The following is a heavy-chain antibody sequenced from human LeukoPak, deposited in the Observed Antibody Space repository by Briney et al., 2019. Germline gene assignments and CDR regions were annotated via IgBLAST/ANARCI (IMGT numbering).Heavy chain of an antibody. CDR2: IYTSGST. Sequence: SETLSLTCAVYGGSFSGYYWSWIRQPAGKGLEWIGRIYTSGSTNYNPSLKSRVTMSVDTSKNQFSLKLSSVTAADTAVYYCARGWGLYHNWFDPWGQGTLVTVSS. V-gene: IGHV4-59*10. CDR3: ARGWGLYHNWFDP. J-gene: IGHJ5*02. D-gene: IGHD3-16*01. CDR1: GGSFSGYY.